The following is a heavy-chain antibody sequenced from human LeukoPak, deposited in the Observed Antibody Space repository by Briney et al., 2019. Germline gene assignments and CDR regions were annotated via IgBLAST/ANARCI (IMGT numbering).Heavy chain of an antibody. J-gene: IGHJ4*02. CDR1: GGSISSSSYY. V-gene: IGHV4-39*07. Sequence: SESLSLTCTVSGGSISSSSYYWGWIRQPPGKGLEWIGSIYYSGSTYYNPSLKSRVTISVDTSKNQFSLKLSSVTAADTAVYYCARDSGYYYDSSGYYSFDYWGQGTLVTVSS. D-gene: IGHD3-22*01. CDR2: IYYSGST. CDR3: ARDSGYYYDSSGYYSFDY.